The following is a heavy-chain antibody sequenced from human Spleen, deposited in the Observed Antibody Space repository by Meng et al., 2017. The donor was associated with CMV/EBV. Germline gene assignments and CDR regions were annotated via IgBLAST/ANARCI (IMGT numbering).Heavy chain of an antibody. CDR2: INHSGST. CDR1: GGSFSGYY. CDR3: ARHLRGYSWPKSD. J-gene: IGHJ4*02. V-gene: IGHV4-34*01. D-gene: IGHD5-18*01. Sequence: SETLSLTCAVYGGSFSGYYWSWIRQPPGKGLEWIGEINHSGSTNYNPSLKSRVTISVDASKTQFSLKLSPVTAADTAVYYCARHLRGYSWPKSDWGQGTLVTVSS.